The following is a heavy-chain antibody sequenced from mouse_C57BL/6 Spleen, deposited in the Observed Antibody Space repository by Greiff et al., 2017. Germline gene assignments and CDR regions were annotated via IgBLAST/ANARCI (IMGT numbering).Heavy chain of an antibody. J-gene: IGHJ2*01. CDR1: GYTFTSYW. V-gene: IGHV1-59*01. CDR3: ARTYGSSYVEVYFDY. D-gene: IGHD1-1*01. Sequence: QVQLQQPGAELVRPGTSVKLSCKASGYTFTSYWMHWVKQRPGQGLEWIGVIDPSDSYTNYNQKFKGKATLTVDTSSSTAYMQLSSLTSEDSAVYYCARTYGSSYVEVYFDYWGKGTTLTVSS. CDR2: IDPSDSYT.